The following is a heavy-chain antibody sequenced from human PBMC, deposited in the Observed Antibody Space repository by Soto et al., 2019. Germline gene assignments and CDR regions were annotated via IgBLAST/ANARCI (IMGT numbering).Heavy chain of an antibody. CDR3: ARAPHPQFRFLEWFPHYYGMDV. V-gene: IGHV1-2*04. Sequence: QVQLVQSGAEVKKPGASVKVSCKASGYTFTGYYMHWVRQAPGQGLEWMGWINPNSGGTNYAQKCQGWVTMTRDTSISTAYMELSRLRSDDTAVYYCARAPHPQFRFLEWFPHYYGMDVWGQGTTVTVSS. J-gene: IGHJ6*02. CDR2: INPNSGGT. D-gene: IGHD3-3*01. CDR1: GYTFTGYY.